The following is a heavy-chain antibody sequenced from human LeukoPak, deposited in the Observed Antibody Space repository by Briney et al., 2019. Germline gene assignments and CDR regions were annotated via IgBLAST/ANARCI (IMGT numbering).Heavy chain of an antibody. Sequence: ASVKVSFKASGYTFTSYAMNWVRQAPGQGLEWMGGIIPIFGTANYAQKFQGRVTITTDESTSTAYMELSSLRSEDTAVYYCARAKGGASGYYYYMDVWGKGTTVTVSS. D-gene: IGHD1-26*01. V-gene: IGHV1-69*05. CDR2: IIPIFGTA. CDR3: ARAKGGASGYYYYMDV. J-gene: IGHJ6*03. CDR1: GYTFTSYA.